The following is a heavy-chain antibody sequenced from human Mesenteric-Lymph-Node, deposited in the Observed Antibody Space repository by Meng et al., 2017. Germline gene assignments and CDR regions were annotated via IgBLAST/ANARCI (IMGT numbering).Heavy chain of an antibody. CDR2: IYSGGST. CDR3: ASTNSAGATVFFDY. Sequence: GESLKISCAASGFTVSSNYMSWVRQAPGKGLEWVSVIYSGGSTYYADSVKGRFTISRHNSKNTLYLQMNSLRAEDTAVYYCASTNSAGATVFFDYWGQGTLVTVSS. V-gene: IGHV3-53*04. D-gene: IGHD4-17*01. J-gene: IGHJ4*02. CDR1: GFTVSSNY.